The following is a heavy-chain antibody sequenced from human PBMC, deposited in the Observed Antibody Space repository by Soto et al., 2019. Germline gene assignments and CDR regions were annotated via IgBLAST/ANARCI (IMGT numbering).Heavy chain of an antibody. V-gene: IGHV4-39*07. J-gene: IGHJ6*03. D-gene: IGHD1-26*01. CDR1: GGSISSSSYY. Sequence: SETLSLTCTVSGGSISSSSYYWGWIRQPPGKGLEWIGSIYYSGSTNYNPSLKSRVTISVDRSKNQFSLELTSVTAADTAVYYCGHGAYYYYMDVWGKGTTVTVSS. CDR2: IYYSGST. CDR3: GHGAYYYYMDV.